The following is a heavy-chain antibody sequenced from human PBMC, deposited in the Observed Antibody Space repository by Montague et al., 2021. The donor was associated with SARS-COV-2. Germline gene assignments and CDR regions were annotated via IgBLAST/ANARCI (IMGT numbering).Heavy chain of an antibody. Sequence: SETLSLTRTVSGASVASGNFYWSWIRQPPGKGLEWIGYMYYTGHTNYNPSLESRVTMPVDPSKNQFSLTLTSVTAADTAVYYCARSRANVPSRPGFDYWGRGALVTVSS. V-gene: IGHV4-61*01. CDR2: MYYTGHT. CDR1: GASVASGNFY. D-gene: IGHD6-6*01. J-gene: IGHJ4*02. CDR3: ARSRANVPSRPGFDY.